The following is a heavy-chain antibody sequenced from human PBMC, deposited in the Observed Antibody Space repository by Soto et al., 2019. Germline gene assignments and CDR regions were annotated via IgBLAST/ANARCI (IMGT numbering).Heavy chain of an antibody. CDR2: MNPNSGNT. V-gene: IGHV1-8*01. J-gene: IGHJ5*02. CDR3: AKVGTLIAPQFDP. CDR1: GYTFTSYD. Sequence: ASVKVSCKASGYTFTSYDINWVRQATGQGLEWMGWMNPNSGNTGYAQKFQGRVTMTKNTLYLQMNSLRAEDTAVYYCAKVGTLIAPQFDPWGQGTLVTVSS. D-gene: IGHD6-6*01.